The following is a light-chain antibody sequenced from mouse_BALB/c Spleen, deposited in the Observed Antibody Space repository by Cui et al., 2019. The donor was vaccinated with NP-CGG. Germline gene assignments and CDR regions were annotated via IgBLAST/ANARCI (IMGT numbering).Light chain of an antibody. CDR3: ALWYSNHWV. J-gene: IGLJ1*01. V-gene: IGLV1*01. CDR2: GTN. CDR1: TEAVTTRNY. Sequence: QAVVTQESTLITSPGETVTLACRSRTEAVTTRNYANWVQEKPDHLFTGLIGGTNNRAPGVPARFSGSLIGDKAALTITGAQTEDEAIYFCALWYSNHWVFGGGTKLTVL.